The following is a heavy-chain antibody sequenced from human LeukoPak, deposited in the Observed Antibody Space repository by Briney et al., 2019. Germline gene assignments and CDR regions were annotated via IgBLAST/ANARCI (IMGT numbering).Heavy chain of an antibody. CDR3: AKDLLVPAEAFDY. J-gene: IGHJ4*02. Sequence: GGSLRLSCAASGFTFSSYGMHWVRQAPGKGLEWVAVISYDGSNKYYADSVKGRFTIPRDNSKNTLYLKMNSLRAEDTAVYYCAKDLLVPAEAFDYWGQGTLVTVSS. V-gene: IGHV3-30*18. CDR1: GFTFSSYG. D-gene: IGHD2-2*01. CDR2: ISYDGSNK.